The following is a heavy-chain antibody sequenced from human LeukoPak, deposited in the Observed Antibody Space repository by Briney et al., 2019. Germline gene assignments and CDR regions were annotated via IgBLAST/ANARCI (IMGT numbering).Heavy chain of an antibody. J-gene: IGHJ4*02. D-gene: IGHD3-16*02. CDR3: ARDNMITFGGVIAIDY. V-gene: IGHV1-46*01. CDR1: GYTFTSYY. Sequence: ASVKVSCKASGYTFTSYYMHWVRQAPGQGLEWMGIINPSGGSTSYAQKLQGRVTMTTDTSTSTAYMELRSLRSDDTAVYYCARDNMITFGGVIAIDYWGQGTLVTVSS. CDR2: INPSGGST.